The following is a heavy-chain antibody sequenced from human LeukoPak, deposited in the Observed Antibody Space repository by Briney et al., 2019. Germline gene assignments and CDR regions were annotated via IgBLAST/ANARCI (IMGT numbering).Heavy chain of an antibody. J-gene: IGHJ4*02. Sequence: GGSLRLSCAASGFTFSSYAMSWVRQAPGKGLEWVSAISGSGGSTYYADSVKGRFTISRDNSKNTLYLQMNSLRAEDTAVYYCAKDSEYDYVWGSYRLSLDYWGQGTLVSASS. CDR2: ISGSGGST. V-gene: IGHV3-23*01. CDR3: AKDSEYDYVWGSYRLSLDY. CDR1: GFTFSSYA. D-gene: IGHD3-16*02.